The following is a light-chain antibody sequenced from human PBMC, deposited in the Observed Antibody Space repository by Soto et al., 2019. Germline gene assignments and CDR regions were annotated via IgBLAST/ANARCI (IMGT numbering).Light chain of an antibody. CDR1: SSDVGSYNH. V-gene: IGLV2-23*01. CDR2: EGS. J-gene: IGLJ2*01. Sequence: QSALTRPASVSGSPGQSITISCTGTSSDVGSYNHVSWYQQHPGKAPKLMIYEGSKRPSGVSNRFSGSKSGNTASLTISGLQAEDEADYYCCSYAGSSTHVVFGGGTKLTVL. CDR3: CSYAGSSTHVV.